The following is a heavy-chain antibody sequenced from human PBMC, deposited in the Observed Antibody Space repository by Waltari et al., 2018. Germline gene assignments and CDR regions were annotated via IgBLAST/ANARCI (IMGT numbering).Heavy chain of an antibody. J-gene: IGHJ3*02. D-gene: IGHD6-19*01. V-gene: IGHV3-21*01. CDR3: TPLAVDAFDI. Sequence: EVQLVESGGGLVKPGGSLRLSCAASGFTFSSYSMNWVRQAPGKGLEWVSSISNSSSYIYYADSVKGRFTISRDNAKNSLYLQMNSLRAEDTAVYYCTPLAVDAFDIWGQGTMVTVSS. CDR2: ISNSSSYI. CDR1: GFTFSSYS.